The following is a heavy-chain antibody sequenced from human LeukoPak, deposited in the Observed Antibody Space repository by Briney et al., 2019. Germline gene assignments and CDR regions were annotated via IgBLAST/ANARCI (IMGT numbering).Heavy chain of an antibody. V-gene: IGHV1-8*03. CDR2: MNPNSGNT. J-gene: IGHJ5*02. CDR1: GYTFTSYD. CDR3: ARTGCSSTSCCHNNWFDP. D-gene: IGHD2-2*01. Sequence: ASVKVSCKASGYTFTSYDINWVRQATRQGLERMGWMNPNSGNTGYAQKFQGRVTITRNTSISTAYMELSSLRSEDTAVYYCARTGCSSTSCCHNNWFDPWGQGTLVTVSS.